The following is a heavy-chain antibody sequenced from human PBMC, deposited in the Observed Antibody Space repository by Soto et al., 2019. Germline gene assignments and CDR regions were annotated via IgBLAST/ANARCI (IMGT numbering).Heavy chain of an antibody. J-gene: IGHJ5*02. V-gene: IGHV4-61*01. CDR2: LYYSGST. CDR1: GGSVSSRNYY. CDR3: ARGWLPSPNLRFDP. Sequence: SETLSLTCTVSGGSVSSRNYYWSWIRQPPGKGLEWIGYLYYSGSTNYNPSLKSRVTTSADASKNQFSLKLSCVTAADTAVYYCARGWLPSPNLRFDPWGQGILVTVSS. D-gene: IGHD3-22*01.